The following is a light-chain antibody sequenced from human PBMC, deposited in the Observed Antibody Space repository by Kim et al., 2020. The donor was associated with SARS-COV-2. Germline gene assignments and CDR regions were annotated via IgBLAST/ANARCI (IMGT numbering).Light chain of an antibody. CDR2: KAS. CDR3: KQYNSYST. CDR1: QSISSW. Sequence: DIQMTQSPSTLSASVGDRVTITCRASQSISSWLAWYQQKPGKAPKLLIYKASSLESGVPSRFSGSGSGTEFTLTISSLQPDDFATYYCKQYNSYSTFGQGTKVDIK. V-gene: IGKV1-5*03. J-gene: IGKJ1*01.